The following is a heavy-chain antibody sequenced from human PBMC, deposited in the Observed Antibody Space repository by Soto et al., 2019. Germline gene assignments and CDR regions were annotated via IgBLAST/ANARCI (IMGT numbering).Heavy chain of an antibody. CDR3: ARDGKDDGSSWYGDYGMDV. CDR2: INPNSGGT. V-gene: IGHV1-2*02. Sequence: ASVKVSCKASGYTFTGYYMHWVRQAPGQGLEWMGWINPNSGGTNYAQKFQGRVTMTRDTSISTAYMELSRLRSDDTAVYYCARDGKDDGSSWYGDYGMDVWGQGTTVTVSS. J-gene: IGHJ6*02. D-gene: IGHD6-13*01. CDR1: GYTFTGYY.